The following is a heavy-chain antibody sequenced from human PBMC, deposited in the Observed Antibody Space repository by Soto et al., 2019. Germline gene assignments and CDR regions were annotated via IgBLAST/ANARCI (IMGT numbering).Heavy chain of an antibody. CDR1: AASLAGYY. CDR3: VRDGTKNLRDWFDP. CDR2: IYATGTT. D-gene: IGHD1-1*01. Sequence: SETLSLTCNVSAASLAGYYWSWIRQPPGKGLEWIGRIYATGTTDYNPSLKSRLTMSVDMSKKQFSLTLRSVTAADTAMYYCVRDGTKNLRDWFDPWGQGILVTSPQ. J-gene: IGHJ5*02. V-gene: IGHV4-4*07.